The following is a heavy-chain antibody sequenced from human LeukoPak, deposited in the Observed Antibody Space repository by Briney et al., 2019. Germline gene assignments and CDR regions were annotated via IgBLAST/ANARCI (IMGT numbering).Heavy chain of an antibody. CDR2: IRSKANSYAT. CDR1: GFTFSGSA. Sequence: GGSLKLSCAASGFTFSGSAMHWVRQASGKGLEWVGRIRSKANSYATAYAASVKGRFTISRDDSKNTAYLQMNSLKTEDTAVYYCTRHTPLGYCSGGSCYFDYHYYMDVWGKGTTVTVSS. D-gene: IGHD2-15*01. J-gene: IGHJ6*03. V-gene: IGHV3-73*01. CDR3: TRHTPLGYCSGGSCYFDYHYYMDV.